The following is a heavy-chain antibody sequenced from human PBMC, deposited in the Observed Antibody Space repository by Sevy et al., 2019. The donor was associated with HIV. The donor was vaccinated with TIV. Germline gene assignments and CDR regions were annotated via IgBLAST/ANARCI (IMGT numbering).Heavy chain of an antibody. Sequence: GGSLRLSCAASGFTFSTYAMSWVRQAPGKGLEWVSGISGSGISIYYAGSVKGRFTISRDNSKNTLILQMNSLRAEDTAIYSCAKELPGYQYDSSGNLDTWGQGRLVTVSS. J-gene: IGHJ5*02. CDR1: GFTFSTYA. D-gene: IGHD6-19*01. V-gene: IGHV3-23*01. CDR2: ISGSGISI. CDR3: AKELPGYQYDSSGNLDT.